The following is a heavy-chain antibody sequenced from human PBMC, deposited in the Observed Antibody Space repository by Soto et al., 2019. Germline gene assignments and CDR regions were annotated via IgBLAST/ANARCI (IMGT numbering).Heavy chain of an antibody. V-gene: IGHV3-11*01. CDR1: GFSLSDYY. D-gene: IGHD2-21*01. J-gene: IGHJ1*01. CDR2: IRNSGNII. CDR3: ARALCGGDCCFQH. Sequence: QVQLVESGGRLVMPGGSLRLSCEASGFSLSDYYMTWIRQAPGKGLEWVSYIRNSGNIISYADSVKGRFTISADSAENSVYLQMNSLRAEDTAVYYCARALCGGDCCFQHCGQGTQVTVYS.